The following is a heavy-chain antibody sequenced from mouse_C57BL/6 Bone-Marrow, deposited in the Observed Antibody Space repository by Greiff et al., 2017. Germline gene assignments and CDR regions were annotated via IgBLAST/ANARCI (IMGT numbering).Heavy chain of an antibody. CDR1: GYTFTSYW. V-gene: IGHV1-74*01. CDR2: IHPSDSDT. J-gene: IGHJ4*01. CDR3: VYGSSSYYAMDY. D-gene: IGHD1-1*01. Sequence: VQLQQPGAELVKPGASVKVSCKASGYTFTSYWMHWVKQRPGQGLEWIGRIHPSDSDTNYNQKFKGKATLTVDKSSSTAYMQLSSRTSEDSAVYYCVYGSSSYYAMDYWGQGTSVTVAS.